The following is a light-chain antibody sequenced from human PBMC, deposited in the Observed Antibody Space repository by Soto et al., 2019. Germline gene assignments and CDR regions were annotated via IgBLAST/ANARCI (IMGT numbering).Light chain of an antibody. J-gene: IGKJ4*01. Sequence: EIEMTQSPVTLSASPGERATLSCRASQSVRSTYLAWYQQKPGQAPRLLIFGVSNRAAGIPARFSGSGSGTEFTLTISSLQSEDFAVYYCQQYGDWPFTFGGGTKVEIK. CDR3: QQYGDWPFT. V-gene: IGKV3-15*01. CDR2: GVS. CDR1: QSVRSTY.